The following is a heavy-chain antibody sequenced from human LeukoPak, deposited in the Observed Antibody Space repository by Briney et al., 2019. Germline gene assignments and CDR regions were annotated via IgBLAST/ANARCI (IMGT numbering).Heavy chain of an antibody. J-gene: IGHJ5*02. CDR3: ARLSGMRYFDWLSRPNALFDP. Sequence: PSETLSLTCAVYGGSFSGYYWSWIRQPPGKGLEWIGEINHSGSTNYNPSLKSRVTISVDTSKNQFSLKLSSVTAADTAVYYCARLSGMRYFDWLSRPNALFDPWGQGTLVTVSS. D-gene: IGHD3-9*01. V-gene: IGHV4-34*01. CDR1: GGSFSGYY. CDR2: INHSGST.